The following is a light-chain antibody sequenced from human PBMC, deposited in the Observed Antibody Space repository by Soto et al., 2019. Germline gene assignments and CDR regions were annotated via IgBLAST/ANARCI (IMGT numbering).Light chain of an antibody. CDR3: QSYDRSLSGSRV. J-gene: IGLJ1*01. Sequence: QSVLTQPPSVSGAPGQRVTISCTGSSSNIGAGYDVHWYQQLPGTAPKLLIYDNSNRPSGVPDLFSGSKSGTSASLAITGLQAEDEADYYCQSYDRSLSGSRVFGTGTKVTVL. CDR1: SSNIGAGYD. CDR2: DNS. V-gene: IGLV1-40*01.